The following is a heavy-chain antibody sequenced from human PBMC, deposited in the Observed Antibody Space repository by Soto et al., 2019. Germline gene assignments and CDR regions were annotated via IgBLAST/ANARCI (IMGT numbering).Heavy chain of an antibody. CDR3: ARLTRTGHLRVDY. CDR1: GGSISSYY. Sequence: SETLSLTCTVSGGSISSYYWSWIRQPPGKGLEWIGYIYYSGSTNYNPSLKSRVTISVDTSKNQFSLKLSTVTAADTAVYYCARLTRTGHLRVDYWGQGTLVTVSS. J-gene: IGHJ4*02. D-gene: IGHD3-16*01. V-gene: IGHV4-59*01. CDR2: IYYSGST.